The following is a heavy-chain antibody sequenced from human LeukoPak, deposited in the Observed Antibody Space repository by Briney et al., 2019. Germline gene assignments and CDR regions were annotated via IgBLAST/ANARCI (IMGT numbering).Heavy chain of an antibody. Sequence: SETLSLTCSVSGGSISTYYWSWLRQSAGKGLEWIGRIHTSGSTNYNPSLKSRVTMSVDTSKNQFSLKVSSVTAADTGLNVCGRAPGFRGGWLLDCWGGGSLLPVP. CDR2: IHTSGST. CDR1: GGSISTYY. V-gene: IGHV4-4*07. D-gene: IGHD6-19*01. CDR3: GRAPGFRGGWLLDC. J-gene: IGHJ4*02.